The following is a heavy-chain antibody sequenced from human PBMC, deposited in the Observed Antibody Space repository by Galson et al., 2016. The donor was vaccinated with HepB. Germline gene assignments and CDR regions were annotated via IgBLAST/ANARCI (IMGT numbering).Heavy chain of an antibody. V-gene: IGHV1-3*01. J-gene: IGHJ5*02. CDR1: GYAFTSYA. CDR2: INAGNGNT. Sequence: SVKVSCKASGYAFTSYAMHWVRQAPGQRLEWMGWINAGNGNTKYSQKFQGRVTITRDTSASTAYMELSSLGSEDTAVYYCARERTRLRFLEWLSHPQNWFDPWGQGTLVTVSS. D-gene: IGHD3-3*01. CDR3: ARERTRLRFLEWLSHPQNWFDP.